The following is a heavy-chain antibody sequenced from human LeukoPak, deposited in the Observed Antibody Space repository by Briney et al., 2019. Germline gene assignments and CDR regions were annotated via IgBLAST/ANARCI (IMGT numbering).Heavy chain of an antibody. CDR1: GGTFSSYT. J-gene: IGHJ5*02. V-gene: IGHV1-69*04. CDR2: IIPILGIA. CDR3: ARDLEAVVVVPAAYTPFDP. Sequence: SVKVSCKASGGTFSSYTISWVRQAPGQGLEWMGRIIPILGIANYAQKFQGRVTITADKSTSTAYMELSSLRSEDTAVYYCARDLEAVVVVPAAYTPFDPWGQGALVTVSS. D-gene: IGHD2-2*01.